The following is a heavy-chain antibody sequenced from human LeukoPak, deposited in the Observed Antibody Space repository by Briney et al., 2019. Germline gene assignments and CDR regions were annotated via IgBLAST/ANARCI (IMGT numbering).Heavy chain of an antibody. J-gene: IGHJ4*02. CDR3: ARDFSAAAGDDY. V-gene: IGHV3-30*16. D-gene: IGHD6-13*01. Sequence: GRSLRLSCAASGFTFSSYAMHWVRQAPGKGLEWVAVISYDGSNKRYADSVKGRFTISRDNSKNTLYLQMNSLRAEDTAVYYCARDFSAAAGDDYWGQGTLVTVSS. CDR2: ISYDGSNK. CDR1: GFTFSSYA.